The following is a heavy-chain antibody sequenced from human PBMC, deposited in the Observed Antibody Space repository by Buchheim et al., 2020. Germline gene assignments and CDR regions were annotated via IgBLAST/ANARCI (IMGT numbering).Heavy chain of an antibody. Sequence: QVQLQESGPGLVKPSQTLSLTCTVSGGSISSGGYYWSWIRQHPGKGLEWIGYIYYSGSTYYNPSLKSRVTISVDTSKNQFSLKLSSVTAADTAVYYCARGIGRVLISKYSSSSRGSYYYGMDVWGQGTT. D-gene: IGHD6-6*01. CDR3: ARGIGRVLISKYSSSSRGSYYYGMDV. CDR1: GGSISSGGYY. CDR2: IYYSGST. V-gene: IGHV4-31*03. J-gene: IGHJ6*02.